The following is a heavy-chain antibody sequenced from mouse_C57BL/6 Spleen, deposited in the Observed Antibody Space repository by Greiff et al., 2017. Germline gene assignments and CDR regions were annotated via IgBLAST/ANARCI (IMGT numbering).Heavy chain of an antibody. CDR3: ARGGSSYARGRNYAMDY. V-gene: IGHV5-17*01. Sequence: EVKLVESGGGLVKPGGSLKLSCAASGFTFSDYGMHWVRQAPEKGLEWVAYIRSGSSTIYYADTVKGRFTISRDNAKNTLCLQMTSLRSEDTAMYYCARGGSSYARGRNYAMDYWGQGTLVTVSA. D-gene: IGHD1-1*01. CDR2: IRSGSSTI. J-gene: IGHJ4*01. CDR1: GFTFSDYG.